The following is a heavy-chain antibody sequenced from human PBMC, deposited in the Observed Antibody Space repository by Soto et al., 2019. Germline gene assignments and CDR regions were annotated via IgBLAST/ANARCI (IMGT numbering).Heavy chain of an antibody. CDR2: IYYSGST. J-gene: IGHJ4*02. Sequence: SETLSLTCTVSGGSISSNSYNWGWIRQPPGKGLEWIGSIYYSGSTYYNPSLKSRVTISVDTSKNQFSLKLSSVTAADTAVYYCARRGYSGYDWPFDYWGQGTLVTVSS. D-gene: IGHD5-12*01. CDR3: ARRGYSGYDWPFDY. V-gene: IGHV4-39*01. CDR1: GGSISSNSYN.